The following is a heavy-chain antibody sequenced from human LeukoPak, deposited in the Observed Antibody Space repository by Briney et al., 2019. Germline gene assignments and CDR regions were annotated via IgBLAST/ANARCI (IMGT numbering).Heavy chain of an antibody. Sequence: WVKVSCKASVGTFRRYAIIWVRQAPRAGLEGMGGIIPIFGTANYAQKLQGRVTITAVESPSTAYPELSSVRSEDPGVYYCARLGVRDCSSTSCYPGNYWGQGTLVTVSS. V-gene: IGHV1-69*01. D-gene: IGHD2-2*01. CDR2: IIPIFGTA. J-gene: IGHJ4*02. CDR3: ARLGVRDCSSTSCYPGNY. CDR1: VGTFRRYA.